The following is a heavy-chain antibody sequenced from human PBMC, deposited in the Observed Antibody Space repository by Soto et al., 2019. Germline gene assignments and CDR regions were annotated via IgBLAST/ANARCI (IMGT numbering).Heavy chain of an antibody. V-gene: IGHV3-15*01. CDR1: GFTFSNAW. D-gene: IGHD3-22*01. CDR2: IKSKTDGGTT. J-gene: IGHJ3*02. CDR3: TTGVVVITTWRAFDI. Sequence: PGGSLRLSCAASGFTFSNAWMSWVRQAPGKGLEWVGRIKSKTDGGTTDYAAPVKGRFTISRDDSKNTLYLQMNSLKTEDTAVYYCTTGVVVITTWRAFDIWGQGTMVTVSS.